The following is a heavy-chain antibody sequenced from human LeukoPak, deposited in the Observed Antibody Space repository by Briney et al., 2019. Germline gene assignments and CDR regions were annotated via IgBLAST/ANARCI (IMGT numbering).Heavy chain of an antibody. CDR3: ARDRGFMVRGSRRGYDDYYYYMDV. V-gene: IGHV4-38-2*02. CDR2: IYHSGST. J-gene: IGHJ6*03. Sequence: PSETLFLTCTVSGYSISSGYYWGWIRQPPGKGLEWIGSIYHSGSTYYNPSLKSRVTISVDTSKNQFSLKLSSVTAADTAVYYCARDRGFMVRGSRRGYDDYYYYMDVWGKGTTVTISS. CDR1: GYSISSGYY. D-gene: IGHD3-10*01.